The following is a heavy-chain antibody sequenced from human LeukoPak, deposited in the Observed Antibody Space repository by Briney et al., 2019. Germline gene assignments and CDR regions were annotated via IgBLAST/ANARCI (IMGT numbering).Heavy chain of an antibody. V-gene: IGHV1-69*05. CDR2: IIPILGTA. CDR1: GGTLSSYA. CDR3: ARDMGSSGNWFDP. J-gene: IGHJ5*02. Sequence: ASVKVSCKASGGTLSSYAISWVRQAPGQGLEWMGGIIPILGTANYAQKFQGRVTITTDESTSTAYMELSSLRSEDTAVYYCARDMGSSGNWFDPWGQGTLVTVSS. D-gene: IGHD6-6*01.